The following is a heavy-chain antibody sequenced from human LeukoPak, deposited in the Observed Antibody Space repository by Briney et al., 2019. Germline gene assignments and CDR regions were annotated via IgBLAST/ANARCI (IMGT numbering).Heavy chain of an antibody. CDR1: GGSISSSNW. CDR2: IYHSGST. D-gene: IGHD5-18*01. J-gene: IGHJ4*02. Sequence: PETLSLTCAVSGGSISSSNWWSWVRQPPGKGLEWIGEIYHSGSTNYNPSLKSRVTMSADTSKNQFSLKLSSVTAADTAVYYCARGALGIQIFDYWGQGTLVTVSS. CDR3: ARGALGIQIFDY. V-gene: IGHV4-4*03.